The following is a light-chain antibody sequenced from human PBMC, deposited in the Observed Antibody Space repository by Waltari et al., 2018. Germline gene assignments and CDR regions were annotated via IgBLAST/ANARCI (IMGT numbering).Light chain of an antibody. J-gene: IGKJ4*01. CDR2: GAS. Sequence: DIQLTQSPSSLSASVGDRVTITCRASQSISTFLNWYQHKPGEAPKLLISGASNLRSGVPSRFSGSGSGTSFTLTITSLQPEDFASYYCQQFDSTPGLSFGGGTKVEIK. V-gene: IGKV1-39*01. CDR3: QQFDSTPGLS. CDR1: QSISTF.